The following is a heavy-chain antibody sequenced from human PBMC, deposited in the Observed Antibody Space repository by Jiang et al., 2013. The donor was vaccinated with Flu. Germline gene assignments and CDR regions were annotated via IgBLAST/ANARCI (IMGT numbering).Heavy chain of an antibody. J-gene: IGHJ4*02. CDR1: GYTFTNYY. CDR3: ARGLTVVSWWAGYFDS. Sequence: SGAEVKKPGASVKISCKSSGYTFTNYYMHWVRQAPGQGLEWMGIINPSDGATAYAQRFQGRVTMTRDTSTSTFYMELRSLRSEDTAVFYCARGLTVVSWWAGYFDSWGQGTLVTVSS. V-gene: IGHV1-46*01. D-gene: IGHD4-23*01. CDR2: INPSDGAT.